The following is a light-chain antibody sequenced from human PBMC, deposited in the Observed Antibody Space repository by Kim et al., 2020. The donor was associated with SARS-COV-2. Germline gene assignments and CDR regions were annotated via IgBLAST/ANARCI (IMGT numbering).Light chain of an antibody. CDR2: GRN. Sequence: SSELTQDPAVSVALGQTVRITCQGDSLRSSYATWYQQRPGQAPILVIYGRNKRPSGIPDRFSASTSGNTASLTITGAQAEDEADYYCNFRDSSGNHVIFGGGTQLTVL. J-gene: IGLJ2*01. CDR1: SLRSSY. V-gene: IGLV3-19*01. CDR3: NFRDSSGNHVI.